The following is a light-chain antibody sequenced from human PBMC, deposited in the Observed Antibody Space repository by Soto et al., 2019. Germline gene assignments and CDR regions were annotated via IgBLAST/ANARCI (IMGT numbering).Light chain of an antibody. Sequence: QSVLTQPPSVSGAPGQRVSISCTGSSTNIGAGYGVHWYQQRPGTAPKLMIYEVSKRPSGVPDRFSGSKSGNTASLTISGLQAADEADYYCSLYTSENAYVFGTGTKVTVL. V-gene: IGLV1-40*01. J-gene: IGLJ1*01. CDR1: STNIGAGYG. CDR2: EVS. CDR3: SLYTSENAYV.